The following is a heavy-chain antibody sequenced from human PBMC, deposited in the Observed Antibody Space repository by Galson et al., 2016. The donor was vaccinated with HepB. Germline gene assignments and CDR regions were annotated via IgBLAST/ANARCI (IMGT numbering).Heavy chain of an antibody. CDR2: TYYRSKWYN. CDR3: ARSLARHSRKTLVYGPRQYYAMDV. D-gene: IGHD1-14*01. V-gene: IGHV6-1*01. CDR1: GDSVSSNSAV. Sequence: CAISGDSVSSNSAVWNWIRQSPSRGLEWLGRTYYRSKWYNDYAVSVKSRITINPDTSKNQFSLQLKSVTPEDTAVYYCARSLARHSRKTLVYGPRQYYAMDVWGQGTTVTVSS. J-gene: IGHJ6*02.